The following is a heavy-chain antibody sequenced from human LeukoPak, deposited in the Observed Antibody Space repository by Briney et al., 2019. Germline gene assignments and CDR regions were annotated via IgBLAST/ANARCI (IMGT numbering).Heavy chain of an antibody. J-gene: IGHJ3*01. D-gene: IGHD3-16*01. CDR1: GGSISGTYY. V-gene: IGHV4-59*08. CDR2: IYYTGTT. Sequence: SETLSLTCTVSGGSISGTYYWSWIRQPPGKGLEWIGYIYYTGTTDSNPSLKSRVTISLDTSKNQFSLNLSSVTAADTAVYYCAKRWVYDKRAFDAWGQGTMVTVSS. CDR3: AKRWVYDKRAFDA.